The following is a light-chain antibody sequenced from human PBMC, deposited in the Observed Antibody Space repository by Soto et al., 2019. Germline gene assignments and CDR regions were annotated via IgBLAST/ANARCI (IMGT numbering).Light chain of an antibody. Sequence: QSALTQPRSVSGSPGQSVTIPCTGTSSDVGRYNLVSWYQQHPGEVPKLMIYEVSNRPSGVSNRFSGSKSGNTASLTISGLQAEDEADYYCSSYTSSSRVFGGGTKVTVL. CDR2: EVS. CDR3: SSYTSSSRV. CDR1: SSDVGRYNL. V-gene: IGLV2-14*02. J-gene: IGLJ3*02.